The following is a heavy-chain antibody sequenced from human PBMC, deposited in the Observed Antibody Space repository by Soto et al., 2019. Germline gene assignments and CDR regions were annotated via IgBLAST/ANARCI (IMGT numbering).Heavy chain of an antibody. V-gene: IGHV1-18*01. CDR2: ISPYNGKT. CDR1: GYTXNEYG. CDR3: ARADYGDTKIYSFDH. D-gene: IGHD4-17*01. Sequence: SXKVSCETSGYTXNEYGIGWFRQAPGQGLEWMGWISPYNGKTNYIQEFQERVTITTDTSSTTVYMDLRTLKSEDTAIYFCARADYGDTKIYSFDHWGQGTLVTVSS. J-gene: IGHJ4*02.